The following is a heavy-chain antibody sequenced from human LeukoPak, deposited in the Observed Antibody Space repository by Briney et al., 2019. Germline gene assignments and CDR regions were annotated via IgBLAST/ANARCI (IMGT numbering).Heavy chain of an antibody. CDR3: ARDSPGYLAYDS. CDR1: GFTFGTYW. D-gene: IGHD1-1*01. CDR2: IKEDGSAT. J-gene: IGHJ4*02. V-gene: IGHV3-7*04. Sequence: GGSLRLSCAASGFTFGTYWMTWVRQAPGKGPEWVANIKEDGSATYYVDSVKGRFTISRDNAKKSLYLQMNSLRAEDTAVYYCARDSPGYLAYDSWGQGTLVTVS.